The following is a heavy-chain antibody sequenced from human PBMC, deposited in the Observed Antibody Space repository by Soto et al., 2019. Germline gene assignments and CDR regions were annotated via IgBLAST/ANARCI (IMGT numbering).Heavy chain of an antibody. D-gene: IGHD3-22*01. J-gene: IGHJ5*02. CDR1: GFTFSSYG. CDR3: AKEGTRVGMYYYDSSGYYYGNWFDP. CDR2: ISYDGSNK. V-gene: IGHV3-30*18. Sequence: QPVGSLRLSCAASGFTFSSYGMHWVRQAPGKGLEWVAVISYDGSNKYYADSVKGRFTISRDNSKNTLYLQMNSLRAEDTAVYYCAKEGTRVGMYYYDSSGYYYGNWFDPWGQGTLVTVSS.